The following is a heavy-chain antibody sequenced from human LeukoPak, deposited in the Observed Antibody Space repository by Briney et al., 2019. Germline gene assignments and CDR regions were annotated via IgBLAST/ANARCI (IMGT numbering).Heavy chain of an antibody. J-gene: IGHJ4*02. CDR3: ARQPYYYDSSGYYYGDY. CDR2: IDPSHSYT. CDR1: GYSFTSYW. D-gene: IGHD3-22*01. Sequence: TAGESLKISCKGSGYSFTSYWISWVRQMPGKGLEWMGRIDPSHSYTNYSPSFQGHVTISADKSISTAYLQWSSLKASDTAMYYCARQPYYYDSSGYYYGDYWGRGTLVTVSS. V-gene: IGHV5-10-1*01.